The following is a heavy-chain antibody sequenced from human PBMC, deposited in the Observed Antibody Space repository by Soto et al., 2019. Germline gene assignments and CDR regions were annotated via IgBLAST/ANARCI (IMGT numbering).Heavy chain of an antibody. CDR2: ISSTTNYI. CDR3: ARESEDLTSNFDY. Sequence: GGSLRLSCAASGFTFTRYSMNWVRQAPGKGVEWVSSISSTTNYIYYGDSMKGRFTISRDNAKNSLYLEMNSLRAEDTAVYYCARESEDLTSNFDYWGQGTLVTVSS. V-gene: IGHV3-21*06. CDR1: GFTFTRYS. J-gene: IGHJ4*02.